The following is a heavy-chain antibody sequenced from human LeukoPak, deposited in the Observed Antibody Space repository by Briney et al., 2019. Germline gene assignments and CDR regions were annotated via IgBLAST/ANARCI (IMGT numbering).Heavy chain of an antibody. D-gene: IGHD3-10*01. CDR2: INHSGST. Sequence: PSETLSLTCAVYGGSFSGYYWSWIRQPPGKGLEWIGEINHSGSTNYNPSLKSRVTISVDTSKNQFSLKLSSVTAADTAVYYCARARVNYYGSGSYCWFDPWGQGTLVTVSS. CDR1: GGSFSGYY. V-gene: IGHV4-34*01. CDR3: ARARVNYYGSGSYCWFDP. J-gene: IGHJ5*02.